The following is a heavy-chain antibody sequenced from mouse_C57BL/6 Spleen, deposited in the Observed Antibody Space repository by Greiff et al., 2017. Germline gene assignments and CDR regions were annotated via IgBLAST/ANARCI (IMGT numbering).Heavy chain of an antibody. D-gene: IGHD3-2*02. V-gene: IGHV1-69*01. CDR1: GYTFTSYW. J-gene: IGHJ2*01. CDR2: IDPSDSYT. CDR3: ARALRLAYFDY. Sequence: QVQLQQPGAELVMPGASVKLSCKASGYTFTSYWMHWVKQRPGQGLEWIGEIDPSDSYTNYNQKFKGKSTLTVDKSSSTAYMQLSSLTSADSAVYYCARALRLAYFDYWGQGTTLTVSS.